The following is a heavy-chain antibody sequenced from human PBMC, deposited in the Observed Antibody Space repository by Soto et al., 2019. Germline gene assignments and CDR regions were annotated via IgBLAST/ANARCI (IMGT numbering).Heavy chain of an antibody. CDR3: AKTPSKDSPYYFDY. Sequence: LRLSCAASGFTFSSYAMSWVRQAPERGLEWVSAISGSGGSTYYADSVKGRFTISRDNSKNTLYLQMNSLRAEDTAVYYCAKTPSKDSPYYFDYWGQGTLVTVSS. V-gene: IGHV3-23*01. CDR1: GFTFSSYA. CDR2: ISGSGGST. J-gene: IGHJ4*02.